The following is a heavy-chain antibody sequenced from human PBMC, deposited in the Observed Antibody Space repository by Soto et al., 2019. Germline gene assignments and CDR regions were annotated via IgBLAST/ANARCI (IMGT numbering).Heavy chain of an antibody. D-gene: IGHD3-22*01. J-gene: IGHJ3*02. CDR3: AKKRSGSSSYYSGSGYDDPSDI. CDR1: EFTFSSYA. Sequence: GSLRLSCAASEFTFSSYAMNWVRQAPGKGLEWVSAISGSADDIYYADSVKGRFTISRDSSKNTLFLQMNSLRAEDTAVYYCAKKRSGSSSYYSGSGYDDPSDIWGQGTMVTVSS. V-gene: IGHV3-23*01. CDR2: ISGSADDI.